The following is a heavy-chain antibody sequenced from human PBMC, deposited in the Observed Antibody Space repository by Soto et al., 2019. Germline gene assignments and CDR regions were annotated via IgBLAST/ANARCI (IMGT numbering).Heavy chain of an antibody. CDR2: ISSSSSTI. J-gene: IGHJ4*02. CDR3: ARGLYYDILTGYPYYFDY. CDR1: GFTFSSYS. V-gene: IGHV3-48*02. Sequence: PGGSMRLSCAASGFTFSSYSMNWVRQAPGKGLEWVSYISSSSSTIYYADSVKGRFTISRDNAKNSLYLQMNSLRDEDTAVYYCARGLYYDILTGYPYYFDYWGQGTLVTVSS. D-gene: IGHD3-9*01.